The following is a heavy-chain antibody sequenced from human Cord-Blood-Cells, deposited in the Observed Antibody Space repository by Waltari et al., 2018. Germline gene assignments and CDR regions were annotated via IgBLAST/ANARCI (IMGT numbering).Heavy chain of an antibody. V-gene: IGHV4-39*07. CDR3: ATHIVVVTASPNWFDP. Sequence: QLQLQESGPGLVKPSETLSLTCTVSGGSISSSSYYWGWIRQPPGKGLEWIGSIYYRGSTDYHPSLKGRVTISVDTSKNPFSLKLSSVTAADTAVYYCATHIVVVTASPNWFDPWGQGTLVTVSS. J-gene: IGHJ5*02. D-gene: IGHD2-21*02. CDR2: IYYRGST. CDR1: GGSISSSSYY.